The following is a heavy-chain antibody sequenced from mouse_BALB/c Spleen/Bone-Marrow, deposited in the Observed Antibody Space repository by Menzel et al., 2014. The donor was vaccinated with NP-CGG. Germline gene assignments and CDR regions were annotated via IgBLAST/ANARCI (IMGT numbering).Heavy chain of an antibody. CDR3: ARSNGYYAMDY. CDR2: IHYSAGT. CDR1: GYSITSGYS. Sequence: EVQLQQSGPDLVKPSQSLSLTCTVTGYSITSGYSWHWIRQFPGNKLEWMGYIHYSAGTNYNPSLKSRISITRDTSKNQFFPQLNSVTTEDTATYYCARSNGYYAMDYWGQGTSVTVSS. J-gene: IGHJ4*01. V-gene: IGHV3-1*02.